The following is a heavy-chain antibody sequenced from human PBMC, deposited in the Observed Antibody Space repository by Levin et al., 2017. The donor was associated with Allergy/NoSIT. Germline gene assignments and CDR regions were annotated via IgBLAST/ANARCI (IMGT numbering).Heavy chain of an antibody. CDR2: IWYDGSNT. V-gene: IGHV3-33*01. J-gene: IGHJ6*04. CDR1: GFTFSRSG. CDR3: ARFKCGSDSLECGVDV. D-gene: IGHD1-26*01. Sequence: LSLTCVVSGFTFSRSGMHWVRPAPGKGLEWVAVIWYDGSNTYYADSVKGRFTISRDNSKNTLYLHMNSLRVEDTAVYHCARFKCGSDSLECGVDVWGKGTTVTVSS.